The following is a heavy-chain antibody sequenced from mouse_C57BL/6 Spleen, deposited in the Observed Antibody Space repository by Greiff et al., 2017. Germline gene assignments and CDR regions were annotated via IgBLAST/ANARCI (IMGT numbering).Heavy chain of an antibody. CDR3: AEDYAGYYHLDY. CDR1: GFSLTSYG. CDR2: IWRGGST. V-gene: IGHV2-5*01. J-gene: IGHJ2*01. D-gene: IGHD2-3*01. Sequence: QVQLQQSGPGLVQPSQSLSITCTVSGFSLTSYGVHWVRQSPGKGLEWLGVIWRGGSTDYNAAFMSRLSITTDNSKGQVIFKMNSLQANDTDIYYCAEDYAGYYHLDYWGQGTTLTVSS.